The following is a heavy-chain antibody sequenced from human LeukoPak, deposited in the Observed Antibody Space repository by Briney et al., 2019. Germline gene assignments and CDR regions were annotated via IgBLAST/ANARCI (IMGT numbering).Heavy chain of an antibody. V-gene: IGHV4-59*01. Sequence: KASETLSLTCTVSGCSFSSYYWSWIRQAPGKGLEWIGYIYYSGSNNYNPSLKSGVTISVDTSMNQFSLKLSSVTAADTAGYYCARGHGDYASQYYYCYMDVWGQGTLVTVSS. CDR1: GCSFSSYY. D-gene: IGHD4-17*01. J-gene: IGHJ6*03. CDR2: IYYSGSN. CDR3: ARGHGDYASQYYYCYMDV.